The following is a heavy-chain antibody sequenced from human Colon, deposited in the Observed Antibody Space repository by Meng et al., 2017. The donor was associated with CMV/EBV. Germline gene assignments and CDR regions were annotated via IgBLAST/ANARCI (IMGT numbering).Heavy chain of an antibody. V-gene: IGHV4-59*01. D-gene: IGHD1-26*01. CDR1: GDSIRSYF. CDR3: AKGRGGTNLPYYFDY. Sequence: SETLSLTCTVSGDSIRSYFLTWIRQSPGKGLEWIGYIYHNGSSVNNNGTTDYNPSLGSRVTISVDLPRNQFSLHLDSVTAADTAVYYCAKGRGGTNLPYYFDYWGQGTLVTVSS. J-gene: IGHJ4*02. CDR2: IYHNGSSVNNNGTT.